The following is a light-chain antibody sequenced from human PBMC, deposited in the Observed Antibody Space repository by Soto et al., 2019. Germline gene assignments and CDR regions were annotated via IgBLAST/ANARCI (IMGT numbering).Light chain of an antibody. V-gene: IGLV2-14*03. CDR3: SSYTAFTTYV. CDR2: DVG. J-gene: IGLJ1*01. Sequence: QSALTQPASVSGSPGQSITISCTGNNSDVGAYSYVSWYQQYPGKAPKLLIYDVGARPSGISDRFSGSKSGNTASLTISGLQAEDEADYYCSSYTAFTTYVFGSGTKLTVL. CDR1: NSDVGAYSY.